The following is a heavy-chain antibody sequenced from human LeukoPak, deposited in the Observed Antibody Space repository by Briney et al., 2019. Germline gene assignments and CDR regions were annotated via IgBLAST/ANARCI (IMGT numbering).Heavy chain of an antibody. J-gene: IGHJ4*02. D-gene: IGHD5-18*01. CDR1: GGSFSGYY. CDR3: ARDGPGTAMVYYFDY. CDR2: ISSSGSTI. V-gene: IGHV3-11*04. Sequence: LSLTCAVYGGSFSGYYWSWIRQPPGKGLEWVSYISSSGSTIYYADSVKGRFTISRDNAKNSLYLQMNSLRAEDTAVYYCARDGPGTAMVYYFDYWGQGTLVTVSS.